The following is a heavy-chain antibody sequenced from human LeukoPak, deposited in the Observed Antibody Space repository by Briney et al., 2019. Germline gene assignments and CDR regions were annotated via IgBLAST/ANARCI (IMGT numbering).Heavy chain of an antibody. CDR3: ARGPSYDSSGPPFDY. J-gene: IGHJ4*02. Sequence: ASVKVSCKASGYTFTDHYMYWVRQAPGQGPEWMGWINPNSGGTNFAQRFLGRVTMTRDTSISTAYMELSSLISDDTAVYYCARGPSYDSSGPPFDYWGQGTLATVSS. CDR2: INPNSGGT. CDR1: GYTFTDHY. V-gene: IGHV1-2*02. D-gene: IGHD3-22*01.